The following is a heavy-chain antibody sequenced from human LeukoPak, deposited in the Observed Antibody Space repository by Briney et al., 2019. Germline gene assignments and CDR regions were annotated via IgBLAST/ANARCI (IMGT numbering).Heavy chain of an antibody. D-gene: IGHD4-17*01. CDR2: INPNSGGT. CDR3: TRALDYGDTNWFDP. V-gene: IGHV1-2*04. CDR1: GYTFTGYY. J-gene: IGHJ5*02. Sequence: ASVKVSCKASGYTFTGYYLHWVRQAPGQGLEWMGWINPNSGGTNYAQNFQGWVTMTRDTSISTAYMELSRLRSDDTAVYYCTRALDYGDTNWFDPWGQGTLVTVPS.